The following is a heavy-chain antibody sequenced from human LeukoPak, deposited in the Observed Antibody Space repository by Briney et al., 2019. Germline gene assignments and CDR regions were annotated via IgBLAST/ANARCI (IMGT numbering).Heavy chain of an antibody. CDR3: AREGPGSGWEVKAQARDAFDI. CDR2: INHSGST. D-gene: IGHD6-19*01. Sequence: SETLSLTCAVYGASFSGYYWSWIRQPPGKGLEWIGEINHSGSTNYHPSLKSRVTISVDTSKNQFSLKLSSVTAADTAVYYCAREGPGSGWEVKAQARDAFDIWGQGTMVTVSS. CDR1: GASFSGYY. J-gene: IGHJ3*02. V-gene: IGHV4-34*01.